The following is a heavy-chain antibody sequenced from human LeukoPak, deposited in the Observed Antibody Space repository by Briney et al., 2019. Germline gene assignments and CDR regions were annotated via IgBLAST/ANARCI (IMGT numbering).Heavy chain of an antibody. CDR3: ARFPGVVLDYYYGMDV. V-gene: IGHV5-51*01. CDR2: IYPGDSDT. J-gene: IGHJ6*02. CDR1: GYSFTSYW. Sequence: GESLKISCKGSGYSFTSYWIGWVRQMPGKGLEWMGIIYPGDSDTRYSPSFQGQVTIPADKSISTAYLQWSSLKASDTAMYYCARFPGVVLDYYYGMDVWGQGTTVTVSS. D-gene: IGHD2-15*01.